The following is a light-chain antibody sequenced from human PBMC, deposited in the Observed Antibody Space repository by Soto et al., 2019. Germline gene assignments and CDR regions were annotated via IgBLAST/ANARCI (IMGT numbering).Light chain of an antibody. Sequence: NFMLTQPHSVSESPGKTVTISCTRSSGSIASNYVQWYQQRPGSAPTIVTYEDNQRPSGVPDRFSGSIDSSSNSASLTISGLKAEDEADYYCQSYESSSVVFGGGTKLTVL. CDR3: QSYESSSVV. J-gene: IGLJ2*01. CDR1: SGSIASNY. V-gene: IGLV6-57*04. CDR2: EDN.